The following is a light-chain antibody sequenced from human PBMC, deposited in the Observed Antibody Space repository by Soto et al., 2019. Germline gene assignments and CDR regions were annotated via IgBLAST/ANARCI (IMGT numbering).Light chain of an antibody. CDR2: GAS. CDR1: QSVDRH. CDR3: QQSHITQYS. J-gene: IGKJ2*03. Sequence: DIQMTQSPSSLSASVGDRVTITCRASQSVDRHLHWYQQRPGKAPNLLISGASSLQSGVPSRFSGSRSGTDFTLTISSLQREDFATYYCQQSHITQYSFGQGTTLEIK. V-gene: IGKV1-39*01.